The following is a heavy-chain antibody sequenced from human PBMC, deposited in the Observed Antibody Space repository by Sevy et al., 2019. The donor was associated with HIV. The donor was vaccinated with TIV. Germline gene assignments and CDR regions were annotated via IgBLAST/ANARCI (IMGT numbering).Heavy chain of an antibody. Sequence: GGSLRVSCVVSGIIFTSSGMHWVRQAPGKGLEWVAVISYHGRDKFYADSVKGRFTISRDNSKNILYLQMNGLRIEDTAVYYCAKDFTGYNGMDVWGQGTMVTVSS. V-gene: IGHV3-30*18. CDR2: ISYHGRDK. J-gene: IGHJ6*02. CDR1: GIIFTSSG. CDR3: AKDFTGYNGMDV. D-gene: IGHD3-9*01.